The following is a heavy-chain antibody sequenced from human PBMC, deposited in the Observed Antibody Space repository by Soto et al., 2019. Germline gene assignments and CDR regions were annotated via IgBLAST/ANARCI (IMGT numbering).Heavy chain of an antibody. CDR3: ARDREGLDY. CDR1: GGSISSGGYY. CDR2: IYYSGST. J-gene: IGHJ4*02. Sequence: SETLSLTCTVSGGSISSGGYYWRWIRQPPGKGLEWIGYIYYSGSTNYNPSLKSRVTISVDTSKNQFSLKLSSVTAADKAVYYCARDREGLDYWGQGTLVTVSS. V-gene: IGHV4-61*08.